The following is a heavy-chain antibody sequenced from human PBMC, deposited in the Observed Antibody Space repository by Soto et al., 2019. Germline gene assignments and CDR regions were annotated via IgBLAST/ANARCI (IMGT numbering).Heavy chain of an antibody. J-gene: IGHJ6*02. CDR1: GDSISISKW. V-gene: IGHV4-4*02. Sequence: PSETLSLTCGVSGDSISISKWCTCVRQTPGNGLEWIGKIDHNGVANYNPSLEGRVTISKDISKNQISLKVTSVTAADSAVYYCARMNRDYYYYGMDVWGQGATVTVSS. CDR3: ARMNRDYYYYGMDV. CDR2: IDHNGVA.